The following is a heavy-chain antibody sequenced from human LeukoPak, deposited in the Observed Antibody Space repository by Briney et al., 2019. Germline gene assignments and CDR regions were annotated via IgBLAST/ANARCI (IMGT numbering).Heavy chain of an antibody. J-gene: IGHJ3*02. CDR2: ISYDGSNK. Sequence: GGSQRLSCVPSGFTFSSYNMHWVRQAPGKARVWVAVISYDGSNKYYADSVKGRSTISRDNSKNTLYLQVNSLRPEDTAVYYCGRDTVGYGGAFDIWGQGTMVTVSS. D-gene: IGHD5-18*01. CDR3: GRDTVGYGGAFDI. CDR1: GFTFSSYN. V-gene: IGHV3-30*01.